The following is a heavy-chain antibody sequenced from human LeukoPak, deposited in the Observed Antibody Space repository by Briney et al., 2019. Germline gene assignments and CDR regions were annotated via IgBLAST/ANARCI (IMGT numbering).Heavy chain of an antibody. D-gene: IGHD6-13*01. Sequence: SETLSLTRAVSGGSISSSNWWSWVRQPPGKGLEWIGEIYHSGSTNYNPSLKSRVTISVDKSKNQFSLKLSSVTAADTAVYYCARMRIAAAAAGGWFDPWGQGTLVTVSS. J-gene: IGHJ5*02. CDR1: GGSISSSNW. V-gene: IGHV4-4*02. CDR2: IYHSGST. CDR3: ARMRIAAAAAGGWFDP.